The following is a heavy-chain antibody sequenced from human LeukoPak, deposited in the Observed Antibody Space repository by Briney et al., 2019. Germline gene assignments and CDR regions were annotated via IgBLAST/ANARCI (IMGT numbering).Heavy chain of an antibody. Sequence: GGSLRLSCAASGFDFNKAWMYWFRQAPGKGLEWVGRIRSKISGGTADYAAPVEGRFTVSRDNSKNTLYLQMNSLRAEDTAVYYCAKDRGVRGVIIYYFDYWGQGTLVTVSS. D-gene: IGHD3-10*01. CDR1: GFDFNKAW. CDR2: IRSKISGGTA. CDR3: AKDRGVRGVIIYYFDY. V-gene: IGHV3-15*01. J-gene: IGHJ4*02.